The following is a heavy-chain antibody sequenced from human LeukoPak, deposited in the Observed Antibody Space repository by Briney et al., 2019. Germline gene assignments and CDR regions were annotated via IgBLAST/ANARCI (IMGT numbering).Heavy chain of an antibody. CDR2: IYYSGST. D-gene: IGHD3-9*01. Sequence: SETLSLTCTVSGGSISSYYWSWIRQPPGKGLEWIGYIYYSGSTNYNPSLKSRVTISVDTSKNQFSLKLSSVTAADTAVYYCARNTGYYKTLDYWGQGTLVTVSS. CDR1: GGSISSYY. CDR3: ARNTGYYKTLDY. V-gene: IGHV4-59*01. J-gene: IGHJ4*02.